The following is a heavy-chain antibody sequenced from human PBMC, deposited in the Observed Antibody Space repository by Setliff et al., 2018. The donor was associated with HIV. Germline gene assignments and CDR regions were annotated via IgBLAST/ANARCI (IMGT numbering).Heavy chain of an antibody. CDR3: ARVEGATPDAFDI. CDR2: INHSGST. J-gene: IGHJ3*02. Sequence: SETLSLTCAVYGGSFSGYYWSWIRQPPGKGLEWIGEINHSGSTNYNPSLKSRVTISVDTSKNQFSPKLSSVTAADTAVYYCARVEGATPDAFDIWGQGTMVTVSS. V-gene: IGHV4-34*01. CDR1: GGSFSGYY. D-gene: IGHD1-26*01.